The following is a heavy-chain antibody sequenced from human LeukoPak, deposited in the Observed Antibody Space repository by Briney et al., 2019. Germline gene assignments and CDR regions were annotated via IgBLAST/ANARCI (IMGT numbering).Heavy chain of an antibody. J-gene: IGHJ3*02. CDR1: GFTFSSYA. CDR2: ISGSGGST. Sequence: GGSLRLFCAASGFTFSSYAMSWVRQAPGKGLEWVSAISGSGGSTYYADSVKGRFTISRDNSKNTLYLQMNSLRAEDTAVYYCAKNRGYSYGYDAFDIWGQGTMVTVSS. V-gene: IGHV3-23*01. D-gene: IGHD5-18*01. CDR3: AKNRGYSYGYDAFDI.